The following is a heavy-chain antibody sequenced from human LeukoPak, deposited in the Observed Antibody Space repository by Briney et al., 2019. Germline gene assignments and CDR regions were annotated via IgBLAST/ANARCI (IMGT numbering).Heavy chain of an antibody. Sequence: PGGSLRLSCAASGFTFSSYEMNWVRQAPGKGLEWVSYISSSGSTIYYADSVKGRFTISRDNAKNSLYLQMNSLRAEDTAVYYCARGEPIAVAAHGDYWGQGTLVTVSS. CDR1: GFTFSSYE. CDR2: ISSSGSTI. D-gene: IGHD6-19*01. CDR3: ARGEPIAVAAHGDY. J-gene: IGHJ4*02. V-gene: IGHV3-48*03.